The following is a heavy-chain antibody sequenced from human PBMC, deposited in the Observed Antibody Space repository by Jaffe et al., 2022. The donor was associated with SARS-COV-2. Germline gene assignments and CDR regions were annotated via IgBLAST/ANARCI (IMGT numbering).Heavy chain of an antibody. CDR1: GFSLSTSGVD. V-gene: IGHV2-5*02. J-gene: IGHJ4*02. CDR3: AHRTLTKAAPGSYI. CDR2: IYWDDDK. D-gene: IGHD6-13*01. Sequence: QITLKESGPTLVKPTQTLTLTCTFSGFSLSTSGVDVGWIRQPPGKALEWLALIYWDDDKRYSPSLKSRLTITKDTSKNQVVLIMTNMDPVDTATYYCAHRTLTKAAPGSYIWGQGAPVTVSS.